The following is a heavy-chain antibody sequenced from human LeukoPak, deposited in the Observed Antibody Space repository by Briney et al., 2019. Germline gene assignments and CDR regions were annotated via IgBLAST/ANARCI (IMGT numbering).Heavy chain of an antibody. CDR2: IYHSGST. Sequence: PSETLSLTCTVSGGSVSSVSHYWSWIRQPPGKGLEWIGYIYHSGSTYYNPSLKSRVTISVDRSKNQFSLKLSSVTAADTAVYYCARGGSDFYYFDYWGQGTLVTVSS. D-gene: IGHD2-21*01. CDR1: GGSVSSVSHY. V-gene: IGHV4-30-2*01. CDR3: ARGGSDFYYFDY. J-gene: IGHJ4*02.